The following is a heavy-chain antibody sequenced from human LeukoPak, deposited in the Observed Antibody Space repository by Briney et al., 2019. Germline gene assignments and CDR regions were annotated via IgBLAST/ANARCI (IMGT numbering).Heavy chain of an antibody. CDR3: ASFHYYGSGAYYLSY. CDR1: GFTLNSYA. D-gene: IGHD3-10*01. CDR2: IGDSGATT. V-gene: IGHV3-23*01. Sequence: GGSLRLSCAASGFTLNSYAMTWVRQAPGKGLEWVSDIGDSGATTYYADSVKGRFTISRDNSKNTLYLQMSSLRAEDTAVYFCASFHYYGSGAYYLSYWDQGTLVTVSS. J-gene: IGHJ4*02.